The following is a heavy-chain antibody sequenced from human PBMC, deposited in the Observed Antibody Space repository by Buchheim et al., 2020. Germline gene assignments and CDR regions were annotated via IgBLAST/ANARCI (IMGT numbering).Heavy chain of an antibody. V-gene: IGHV3-74*01. J-gene: IGHJ4*02. CDR3: AKYDYDFWSGYHPYYFDF. Sequence: EVQLVESGGGLVQPGGSLRLSCAASGFTFSSYWMPWVRQAPGKGLVWVSRITSDGSSTSYADSVTGRFTISRDNAKTTLYLQMNSLRAEDTAVYYCAKYDYDFWSGYHPYYFDFWGQGTL. CDR1: GFTFSSYW. CDR2: ITSDGSST. D-gene: IGHD3-3*01.